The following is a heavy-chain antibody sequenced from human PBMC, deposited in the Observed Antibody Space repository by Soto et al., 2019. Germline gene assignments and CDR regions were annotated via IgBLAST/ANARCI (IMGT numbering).Heavy chain of an antibody. J-gene: IGHJ4*02. Sequence: SSVKRSRKAAGDTFSSDASSWVRQAPGQGLEWMGWINPSNGTTNYAQKFQGRVTLTRDTSASTAYMELSSLRSEDTAVYYCASCPQNCITSSPCCLFFDYWGQGTLVTVS. CDR1: GDTFSSDA. D-gene: IGHD3-10*01. V-gene: IGHV1-69*05. CDR3: ASCPQNCITSSPCCLFFDY. CDR2: INPSNGTT.